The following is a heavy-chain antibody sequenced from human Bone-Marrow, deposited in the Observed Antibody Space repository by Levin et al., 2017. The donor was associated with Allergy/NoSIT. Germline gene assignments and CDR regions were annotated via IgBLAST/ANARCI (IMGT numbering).Heavy chain of an antibody. J-gene: IGHJ2*01. CDR3: ARGQDYWYFDL. D-gene: IGHD2-15*01. CDR1: GGSIRSYY. V-gene: IGHV4-59*01. CDR2: IYYSGST. Sequence: SETLSLTCSVSGGSIRSYYWSWIRQPPGKEPEWIGYIYYSGSTSYKSSLKSRATISVDTSKNQFSLKLSSMTAADTAVYYCARGQDYWYFDLWGRGTLVTVSS.